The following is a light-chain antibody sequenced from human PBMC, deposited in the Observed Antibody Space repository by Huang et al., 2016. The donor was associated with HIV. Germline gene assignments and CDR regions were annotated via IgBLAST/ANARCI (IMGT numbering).Light chain of an antibody. V-gene: IGKV3-15*01. CDR3: QQSNNWPRT. CDR1: QSVSSN. J-gene: IGKJ2*01. Sequence: EIVMTQSPATLSVSPGERATLSCRASQSVSSNLAWYQQKPGQAPRLLIYGVSTRATGFPARFSGSGSGTEFTLTISSLQSEDFAVYYCQQSNNWPRTFGQGTKLEIK. CDR2: GVS.